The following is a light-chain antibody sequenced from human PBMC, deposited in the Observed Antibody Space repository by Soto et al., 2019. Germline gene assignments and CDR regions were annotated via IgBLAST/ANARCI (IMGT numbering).Light chain of an antibody. Sequence: QAVVTQPASVSGSPGQSITISCTGTSSDVGGYNHVSWYQQHPDKAPKLMIYDVSNRPSGVSNRFSGSKSGNTASLTISGLQAEDEADYYCSSYTSSSTPVFGGGTKLTVL. CDR3: SSYTSSSTPV. V-gene: IGLV2-14*01. CDR1: SSDVGGYNH. J-gene: IGLJ2*01. CDR2: DVS.